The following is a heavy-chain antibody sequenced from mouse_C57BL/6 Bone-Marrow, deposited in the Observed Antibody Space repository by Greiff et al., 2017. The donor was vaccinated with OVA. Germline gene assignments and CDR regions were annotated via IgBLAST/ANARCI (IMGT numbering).Heavy chain of an antibody. CDR1: GFTFSSYD. V-gene: IGHV5-4*01. CDR2: ISDGGSYT. J-gene: IGHJ3*01. D-gene: IGHD2-12*01. Sequence: EVKLVESGGGLVKPGGSLKLSCAASGFTFSSYDMSWVGQTPEKRLEWVATISDGGSYTYYPDNVKGRFTISRDNAKNNLYLQMSHLKSEDTAMYYCARDERRGAWFAYWGQGTLVTVSA. CDR3: ARDERRGAWFAY.